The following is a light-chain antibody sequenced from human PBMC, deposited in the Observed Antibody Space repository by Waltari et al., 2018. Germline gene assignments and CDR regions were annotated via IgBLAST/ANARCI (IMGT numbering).Light chain of an antibody. V-gene: IGKV3-15*01. Sequence: EIVMTQSPATLSVSPGERATLSCRASQMVRGNIAWYQQKPGQAPRHLIYGASTRATGIPARFSGSGSGTDFTLTISSLQSEDFALYYCQQYNKWPPWAFGQGTKVEIK. CDR1: QMVRGN. J-gene: IGKJ1*01. CDR2: GAS. CDR3: QQYNKWPPWA.